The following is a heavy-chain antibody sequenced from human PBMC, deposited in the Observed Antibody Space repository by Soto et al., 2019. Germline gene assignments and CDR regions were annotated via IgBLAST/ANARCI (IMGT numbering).Heavy chain of an antibody. J-gene: IGHJ6*02. Sequence: ASVKVSCKASGYTFTGYYMHWVRQAPGQGLEWMGWINPNSGGTNYAQKFQGWVTMTRDTSISTAYMELSRLRSDDTAVYYCARYACSSYHFWGVRTEYYYYGMDVWGQGTTVTVSS. CDR2: INPNSGGT. V-gene: IGHV1-2*04. CDR3: ARYACSSYHFWGVRTEYYYYGMDV. CDR1: GYTFTGYY. D-gene: IGHD3-3*01.